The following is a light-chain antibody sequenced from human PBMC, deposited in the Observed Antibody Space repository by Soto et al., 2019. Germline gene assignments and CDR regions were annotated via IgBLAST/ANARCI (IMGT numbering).Light chain of an antibody. Sequence: QSVPTQPPSVSGAPGQRVTISCIGSTSNIGANDLHWYQQLPGTAPKLLIYGNINRPSGVPDRFSGSKSGTSASLAISGLQADDEADYYCQSFDNSLNGVVFGGGTKVTVL. CDR2: GNI. CDR3: QSFDNSLNGVV. CDR1: TSNIGAND. V-gene: IGLV1-40*01. J-gene: IGLJ2*01.